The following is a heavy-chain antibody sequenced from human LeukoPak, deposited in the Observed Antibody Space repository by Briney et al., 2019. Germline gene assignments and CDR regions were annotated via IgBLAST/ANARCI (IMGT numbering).Heavy chain of an antibody. Sequence: SETLSLTCTVSGGSISSSSYYWGWIRQPPGKGLEWIGSIYYSGSTYYNPSLKSRVTISVDTSKNQFSLKLSSVTAADTAVYYCARESMVRGAYLGLDYWGQGTLVTVSS. J-gene: IGHJ4*02. V-gene: IGHV4-39*07. CDR1: GGSISSSSYY. CDR3: ARESMVRGAYLGLDY. CDR2: IYYSGST. D-gene: IGHD3-10*01.